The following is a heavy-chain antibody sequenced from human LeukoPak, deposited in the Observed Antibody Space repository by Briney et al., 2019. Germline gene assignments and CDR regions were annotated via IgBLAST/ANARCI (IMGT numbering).Heavy chain of an antibody. V-gene: IGHV3-23*01. CDR3: AKDLSYTSGASDH. J-gene: IGHJ4*02. Sequence: PGGSLRLSCAASGFTFSAFAMTWVRQAPGKGLEWVSTTTDDGYNTYSADSVKGRITFSRDNSKNTLSLQLRSLRAEDTAVYYCAKDLSYTSGASDHWGQGTLVTVSS. CDR1: GFTFSAFA. CDR2: TTDDGYNT. D-gene: IGHD6-19*01.